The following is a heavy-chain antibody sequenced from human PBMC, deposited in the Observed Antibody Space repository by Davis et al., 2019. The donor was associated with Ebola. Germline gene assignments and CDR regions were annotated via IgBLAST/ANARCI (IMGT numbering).Heavy chain of an antibody. Sequence: MPSETLSLTCAVYGGSFSGYYWSWIRQPPGKGLEWIGEINHSGSTNYNPSLKSRVTVSVDTSKNQFSLKLSSVTAADTAVYYCAREAVVIATQYMDVWGKGTTVTVSS. V-gene: IGHV4-34*01. CDR2: INHSGST. D-gene: IGHD2-21*01. CDR3: AREAVVIATQYMDV. J-gene: IGHJ6*03. CDR1: GGSFSGYY.